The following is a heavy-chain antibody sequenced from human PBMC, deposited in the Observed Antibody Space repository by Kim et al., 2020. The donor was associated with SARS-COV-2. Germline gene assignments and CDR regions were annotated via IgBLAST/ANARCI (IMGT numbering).Heavy chain of an antibody. CDR3: AKDARVGAHEYGMDV. J-gene: IGHJ6*02. Sequence: DSVKGRFTISRDNSKNSLYLQMNSLRTEDTALYYCAKDARVGAHEYGMDVWGQGTTVTVSS. D-gene: IGHD3-16*01. V-gene: IGHV3-43*01.